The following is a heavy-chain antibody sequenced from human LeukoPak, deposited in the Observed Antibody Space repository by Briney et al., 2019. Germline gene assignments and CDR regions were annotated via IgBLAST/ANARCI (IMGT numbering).Heavy chain of an antibody. D-gene: IGHD6-6*01. Sequence: PGGSLRLSCAASGFTFSKSWMNWVRQAPGKGLEWVGRVRSQNDGGATDYAAPVKGRFTISRDDSKNTLDLQMNSLRAEDTAVYYCARGSRGSSTPYYYYYMDVWGKGTTVTVSS. CDR2: VRSQNDGGAT. CDR3: ARGSRGSSTPYYYYYMDV. CDR1: GFTFSKSW. J-gene: IGHJ6*03. V-gene: IGHV3-15*01.